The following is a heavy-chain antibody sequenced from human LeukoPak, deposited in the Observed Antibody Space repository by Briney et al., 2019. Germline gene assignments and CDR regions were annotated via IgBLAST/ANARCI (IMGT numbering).Heavy chain of an antibody. CDR1: GFTFSSYS. CDR3: ATLILWFGPTPGGY. Sequence: GGSLRLSCAASGFTFSSYSMNWVRQAPGKGLEWVSYISSSSSTIYYADSVKGRFTISRDNAKNSLYLQMNSLRAEDTAVYYCATLILWFGPTPGGYWGQGTLVTVSS. J-gene: IGHJ4*02. D-gene: IGHD3-10*01. CDR2: ISSSSSTI. V-gene: IGHV3-48*01.